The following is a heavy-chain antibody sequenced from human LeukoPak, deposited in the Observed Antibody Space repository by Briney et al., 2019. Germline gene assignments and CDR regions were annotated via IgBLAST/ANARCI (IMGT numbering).Heavy chain of an antibody. CDR2: IIPIFGTA. CDR3: ARRLYYYDSSGYHIDP. Sequence: ASVKVSCKASGGTFSSYAISWVRQAPGQGLEWMGGIIPIFGTANYAQKFQGRVTITADKSTSTAYMELSRLRSDDTAVYYCARRLYYYDSSGYHIDPWGQGTLVTVSS. CDR1: GGTFSSYA. J-gene: IGHJ5*02. V-gene: IGHV1-69*06. D-gene: IGHD3-22*01.